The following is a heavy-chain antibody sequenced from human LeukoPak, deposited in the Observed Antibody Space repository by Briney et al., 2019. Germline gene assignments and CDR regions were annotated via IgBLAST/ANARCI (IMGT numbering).Heavy chain of an antibody. J-gene: IGHJ4*02. CDR2: INHSGST. Sequence: PSETLSLTCAVDGGSLSGYYCSWIRQPPGKGLEWIGEINHSGSTNYNPSLKSRVTISVDTSKNQFSLKLSSVTAADTAVYYCARVGYSSSSDYWGQGTLVTVSS. CDR3: ARVGYSSSSDY. V-gene: IGHV4-34*01. CDR1: GGSLSGYY. D-gene: IGHD6-13*01.